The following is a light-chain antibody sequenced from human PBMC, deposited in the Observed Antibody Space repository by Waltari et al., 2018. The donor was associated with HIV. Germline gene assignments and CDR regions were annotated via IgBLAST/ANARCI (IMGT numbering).Light chain of an antibody. CDR2: DVN. CDR1: TRDVGFYDY. J-gene: IGLJ1*01. V-gene: IGLV2-11*01. CDR3: CAYAAGHVSYV. Sequence: QSALTQPPSVSGSPGPSVSISCSGPTRDVGFYDYVSLYQQYPGKAPKLIIFDVNQRPSGVPERFSGSKSGNTASLTISGLQTEDEADYFCCAYAAGHVSYVFGNGTAVAVL.